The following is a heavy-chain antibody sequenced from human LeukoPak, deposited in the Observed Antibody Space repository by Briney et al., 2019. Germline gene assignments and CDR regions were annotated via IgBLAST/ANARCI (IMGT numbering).Heavy chain of an antibody. Sequence: PGWSVTLSCAPSGLTFSSYWMQWVRQAPGKGLVWVSRINSDGSSTSYADSVKCRFTISRDNAKNTLYLQMNSLRAEDTAVYYCAREADVVGFDYWGQGTLVTVSS. CDR1: GLTFSSYW. D-gene: IGHD5-12*01. CDR3: AREADVVGFDY. CDR2: INSDGSST. V-gene: IGHV3-74*01. J-gene: IGHJ4*02.